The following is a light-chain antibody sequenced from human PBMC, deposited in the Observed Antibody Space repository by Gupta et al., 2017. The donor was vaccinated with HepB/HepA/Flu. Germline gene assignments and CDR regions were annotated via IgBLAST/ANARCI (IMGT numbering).Light chain of an antibody. CDR1: KLGDKY. J-gene: IGLJ2*01. CDR3: QEWDSSTVV. V-gene: IGLV3-1*01. Sequence: SYELTQPPSVSVSPGQTASITCSGDKLGDKYACWYQQKPGQSPVLAIYQDSKRPSGIPERFSGSNSGNTATLTIRGTQAMDEADYYCQEWDSSTVVFGGGTKLTVL. CDR2: QDS.